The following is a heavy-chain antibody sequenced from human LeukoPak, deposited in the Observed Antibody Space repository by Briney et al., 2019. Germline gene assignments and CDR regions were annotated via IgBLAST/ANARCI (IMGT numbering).Heavy chain of an antibody. J-gene: IGHJ6*03. Sequence: KVSCKASGGTFSSYAISWVRQAPGQGLEWMGGIIPIFGTANYAQKFQGRVTITTDESTSTAYMELSSLRSEDTAVYYCATQSRGTAARLGYYYYYMDVWGKGTTVTVSS. D-gene: IGHD6-6*01. CDR1: GGTFSSYA. CDR3: ATQSRGTAARLGYYYYYMDV. CDR2: IIPIFGTA. V-gene: IGHV1-69*05.